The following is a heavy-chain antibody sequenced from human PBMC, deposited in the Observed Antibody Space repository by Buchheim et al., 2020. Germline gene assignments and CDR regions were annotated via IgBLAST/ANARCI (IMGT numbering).Heavy chain of an antibody. J-gene: IGHJ4*02. V-gene: IGHV3-30*18. CDR2: ISYDGSNK. CDR3: AKGRSGDFDY. D-gene: IGHD7-27*01. CDR1: GFTFSSYG. Sequence: QVQLVESGGGVVQPGRSLRLSCAASGFTFSSYGMHWVRQAPGKGLEWVAVISYDGSNKYYADSVKGRFTISRDNSKNTLYLQMNSLRAEDTAVYYCAKGRSGDFDYWGQGTL.